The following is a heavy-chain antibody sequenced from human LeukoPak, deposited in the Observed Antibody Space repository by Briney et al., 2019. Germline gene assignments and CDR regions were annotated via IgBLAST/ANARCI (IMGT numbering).Heavy chain of an antibody. CDR2: ISGSGGST. CDR1: GFTFSSYA. Sequence: GGSLRLPCAASGFTFSSYAMSWVRRTPGKGPEWVSTISGSGGSTYYADSVKGRFTISRDNSKNTLYLQMNSLRAEDTAVYYCARRTPDYYYYYMDVWGKGTTVTVSS. CDR3: ARRTPDYYYYYMDV. V-gene: IGHV3-23*01. J-gene: IGHJ6*03.